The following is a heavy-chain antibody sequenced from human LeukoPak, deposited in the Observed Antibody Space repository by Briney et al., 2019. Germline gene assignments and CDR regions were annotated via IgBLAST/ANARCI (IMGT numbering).Heavy chain of an antibody. Sequence: GGSLRLSCAASGFTFSSYWMHWVRQTPGKGLMWVSRINSDGSSIVYADSVKGRFTISRDNAKNTLYLQMNSLRAEDTAVYYCARDLGTGNAWNYWGQGTLVTVSS. D-gene: IGHD3-16*01. J-gene: IGHJ4*02. CDR3: ARDLGTGNAWNY. CDR1: GFTFSSYW. V-gene: IGHV3-74*01. CDR2: INSDGSSI.